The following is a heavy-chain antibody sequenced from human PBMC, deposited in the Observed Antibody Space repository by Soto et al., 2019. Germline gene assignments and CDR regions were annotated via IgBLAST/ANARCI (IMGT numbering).Heavy chain of an antibody. V-gene: IGHV1-69*01. J-gene: IGHJ4*02. CDR1: GGTFSTSS. CDR2: IIPIFTST. CDR3: ARDVVGSTAGDS. D-gene: IGHD2-15*01. Sequence: QLHLVQSGTEVKEPGSSVKVSCKASGGTFSTSSFVWVRQGPGQGLEWMGGIIPIFTSTNVAQKFQGRVTFSADESTPTTYMGLRSLTSEDTAIYYCARDVVGSTAGDSWGQGTLVTVSS.